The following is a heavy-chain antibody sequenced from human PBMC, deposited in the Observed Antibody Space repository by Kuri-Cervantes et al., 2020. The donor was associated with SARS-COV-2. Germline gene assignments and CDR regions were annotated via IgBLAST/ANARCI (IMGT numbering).Heavy chain of an antibody. Sequence: GESLKISCAASGFPFSSYGMHWVRQAPGKGLEWVAVISYDGSNKYYADSVKGRFTISRDNSKNTLYLQMNSLRAEDTAVYYCAKDGLGYNWNAGGWFDPWGQGTLVTVSS. J-gene: IGHJ5*02. D-gene: IGHD1-20*01. CDR1: GFPFSSYG. CDR3: AKDGLGYNWNAGGWFDP. CDR2: ISYDGSNK. V-gene: IGHV3-30*18.